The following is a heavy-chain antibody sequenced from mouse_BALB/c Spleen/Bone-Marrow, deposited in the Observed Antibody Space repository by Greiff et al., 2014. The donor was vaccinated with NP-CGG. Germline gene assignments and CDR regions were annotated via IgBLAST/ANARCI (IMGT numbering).Heavy chain of an antibody. CDR3: ATYDY. CDR2: IYPGNVNT. V-gene: IGHV1S56*01. J-gene: IGHJ2*01. Sequence: QVQLKESGPELVKPGASVRISRKASGYTFTSYYIHWVKQRPGQGLEWIGWIYPGNVNTKYNEKFKGKATLTADKSSSTAYMQLSSLTSEDSAVYFCATYDYWGQGTTLTVSS. CDR1: GYTFTSYY.